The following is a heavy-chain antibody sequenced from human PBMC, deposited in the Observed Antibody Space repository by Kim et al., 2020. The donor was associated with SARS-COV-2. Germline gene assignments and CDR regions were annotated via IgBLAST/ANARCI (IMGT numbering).Heavy chain of an antibody. D-gene: IGHD3-22*01. V-gene: IGHV4-34*01. Sequence: SETLSLTCAVYGGSFSGYYLSWIRQPPGKGLEWIGEIKHSGSTNYNPSLKSRVTISVDTSKNQLSLRLSSVTAAETAVYYCAKQGVYDISGYYPFDYWG. J-gene: IGHJ4*01. CDR2: IKHSGST. CDR1: GGSFSGYY. CDR3: AKQGVYDISGYYPFDY.